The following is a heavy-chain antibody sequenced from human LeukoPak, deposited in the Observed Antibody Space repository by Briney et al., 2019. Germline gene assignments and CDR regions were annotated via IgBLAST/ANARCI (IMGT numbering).Heavy chain of an antibody. J-gene: IGHJ4*02. CDR2: IKPDGSEK. CDR3: ARDNNWSSDY. V-gene: IGHV3-7*04. Sequence: ETGGSLRLSCASSGFTFSSYWMRWVRQTPGKGLEWVADIKPDGSEKYYLDSAKGRFTISRDNAKNSLYLQMNSLRDDDTAVYYCARDNNWSSDYWGQGTLVTVSS. CDR1: GFTFSSYW. D-gene: IGHD1-26*01.